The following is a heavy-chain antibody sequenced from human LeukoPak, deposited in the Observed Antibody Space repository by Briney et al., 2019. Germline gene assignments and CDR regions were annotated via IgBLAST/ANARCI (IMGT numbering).Heavy chain of an antibody. CDR2: IYHSGST. Sequence: PSETLSLTCTVSGGSISSGGYYWSWIRQPPGKGLEWIGYIYHSGSTYYNPSLKSRVTISVDRSKNQFSLKLSSVTAADTAVYYCALRGPNLRFYWGQGTLVTVSS. CDR3: ALRGPNLRFY. D-gene: IGHD3-3*01. J-gene: IGHJ4*02. CDR1: GGSISSGGYY. V-gene: IGHV4-30-2*01.